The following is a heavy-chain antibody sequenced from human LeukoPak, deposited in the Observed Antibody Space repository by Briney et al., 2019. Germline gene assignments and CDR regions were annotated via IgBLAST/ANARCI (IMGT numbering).Heavy chain of an antibody. CDR2: IFPADSDT. J-gene: IGHJ4*02. D-gene: IGHD2-2*01. Sequence: GESLRISCKGSGYSFTSYWIGWMRQMPGKGLEWMGIIFPADSDTRYSPSFQGQVTISADKSISTAYVQWSSLKASDTAMYYCARGVPKDYWGQGTLVTVSS. CDR3: ARGVPKDY. CDR1: GYSFTSYW. V-gene: IGHV5-51*01.